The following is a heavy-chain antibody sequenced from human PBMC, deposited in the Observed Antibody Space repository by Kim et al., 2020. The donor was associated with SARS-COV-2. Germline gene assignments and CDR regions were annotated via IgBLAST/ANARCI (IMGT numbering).Heavy chain of an antibody. D-gene: IGHD6-13*01. V-gene: IGHV4-39*01. CDR1: GGSISSSSYY. CDR3: ARHENPYSSSLYSAGSLDY. J-gene: IGHJ4*02. Sequence: SETLSLTCTVSGGSISSSSYYWGWIRQPPGKGLEWIGSIYYSGSTYYNPSLKGRVTISVDTSKNQFSLKLSSVTAADTAVYYCARHENPYSSSLYSAGSLDYWGQGTLVHVSS. CDR2: IYYSGST.